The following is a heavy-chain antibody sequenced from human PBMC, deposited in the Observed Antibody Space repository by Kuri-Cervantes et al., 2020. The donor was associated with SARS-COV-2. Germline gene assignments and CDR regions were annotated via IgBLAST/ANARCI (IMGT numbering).Heavy chain of an antibody. CDR2: IYHDGST. V-gene: IGHV4-39*01. CDR1: GDTISSYSGSFHY. CDR3: ASRGLTVVPT. Sequence: SEILSRNRTVSGDTISSYSGSFHYWPWIRQPPGKGLEWIGSIYHDGSTYSNPSLKGRVTISVDTSKNQISLKLSSVTAADTAVYYCASRGLTVVPTWGQGILVTVSS. J-gene: IGHJ4*02. D-gene: IGHD2-2*01.